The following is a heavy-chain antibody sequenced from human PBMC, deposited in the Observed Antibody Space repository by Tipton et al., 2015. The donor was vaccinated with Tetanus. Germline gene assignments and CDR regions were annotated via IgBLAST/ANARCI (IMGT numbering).Heavy chain of an antibody. V-gene: IGHV4-59*02. D-gene: IGHD2-8*01. J-gene: IGHJ4*02. CDR2: VYYTGST. Sequence: TLSLTCTVSGDSVSGYYWSWIRQPPGKGLEWIGYVYYTGSTNHNPSLKSRVTISMGRSKNQISLQLTSVTAADTAVYHCARVKVSVYGPHVHYFLDSWGQGTLVTVSS. CDR3: ARVKVSVYGPHVHYFLDS. CDR1: GDSVSGYY.